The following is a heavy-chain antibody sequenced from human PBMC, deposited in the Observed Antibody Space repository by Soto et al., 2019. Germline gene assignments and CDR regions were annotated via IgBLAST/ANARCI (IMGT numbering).Heavy chain of an antibody. J-gene: IGHJ5*02. CDR3: ARKDKSGYFNWFDP. D-gene: IGHD3-22*01. V-gene: IGHV5-51*01. Sequence: GGSLKISCRTSGYKFTSSWIAWVRQMPCKGLEWMGIIFPSDSDTRYSPSFQGQVTISADRSTSTVFLQWASLKASDTAVYFCARKDKSGYFNWFDPWGQGTLVTVSS. CDR2: IFPSDSDT. CDR1: GYKFTSSW.